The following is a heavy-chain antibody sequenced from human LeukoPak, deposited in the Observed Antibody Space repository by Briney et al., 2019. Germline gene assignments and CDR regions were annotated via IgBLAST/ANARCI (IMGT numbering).Heavy chain of an antibody. Sequence: SETLSLTCTVSGSSISSYYWSWIRQPAGKGLEWIGRIYTSGSTNYNPSLKSRVTMSVDTSKNQFSLKLSSVTAADTAVYYCARVRGGWGSYYFDYWGQGTLVTVSS. CDR3: ARVRGGWGSYYFDY. CDR1: GSSISSYY. D-gene: IGHD6-19*01. CDR2: IYTSGST. J-gene: IGHJ4*02. V-gene: IGHV4-4*07.